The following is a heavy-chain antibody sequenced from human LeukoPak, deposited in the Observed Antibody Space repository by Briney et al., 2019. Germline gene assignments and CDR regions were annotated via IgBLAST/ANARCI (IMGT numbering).Heavy chain of an antibody. CDR2: ISSSGSTI. CDR1: GFAFSSYE. D-gene: IGHD2-8*01. CDR3: AKDSHQYEPTPTPIDY. Sequence: PGGSLRLSCAASGFAFSSYEMNWVRQAPGKGLEWVSYISSSGSTIYYADSVKGRFTISRDNSKNTLYLQMNSLRAEDTAVYYCAKDSHQYEPTPTPIDYWGQGTLVTVSA. J-gene: IGHJ4*02. V-gene: IGHV3-48*03.